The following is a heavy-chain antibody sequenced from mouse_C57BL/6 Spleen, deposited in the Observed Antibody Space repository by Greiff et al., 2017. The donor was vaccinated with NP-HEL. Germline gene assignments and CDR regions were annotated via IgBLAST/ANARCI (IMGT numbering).Heavy chain of an antibody. V-gene: IGHV5-4*01. CDR2: ISDGGSYT. CDR1: GFTFSSYA. Sequence: DVQLVESGGGLVKPGGSLKLSCAASGFTFSSYAMSWVRQTPEKRLEWVATISDGGSYTYYPDNVKGRFTISRDNAKNTLYLQMSHLKSEDTAMYYCARDEGTTVVEEGFAYWGQGTLVTVSA. CDR3: ARDEGTTVVEEGFAY. D-gene: IGHD1-1*01. J-gene: IGHJ3*01.